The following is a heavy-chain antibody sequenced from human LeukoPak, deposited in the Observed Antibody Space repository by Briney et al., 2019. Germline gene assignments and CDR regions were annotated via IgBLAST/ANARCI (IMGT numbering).Heavy chain of an antibody. CDR2: MNHNSGNT. J-gene: IGHJ6*02. CDR3: ARGQAPSYYYDSSGYYQYHYYYGMDV. D-gene: IGHD3-22*01. V-gene: IGHV1-8*01. CDR1: RYTFTSYE. Sequence: ASVKVSCNASRYTFTSYEIYWERQPPGPGLEGMGCMNHNSGNTGYAQKFQGGGTMTRNNSISTAYMELSSLRSEDTAVYYCARGQAPSYYYDSSGYYQYHYYYGMDVWGQGNTVTVSS.